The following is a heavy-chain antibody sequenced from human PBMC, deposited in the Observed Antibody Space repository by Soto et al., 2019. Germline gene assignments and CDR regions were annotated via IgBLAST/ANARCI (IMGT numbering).Heavy chain of an antibody. D-gene: IGHD3-3*01. V-gene: IGHV3-73*01. J-gene: IGHJ3*02. CDR2: IRSKANSYAT. Sequence: GGSLRLSCAASGFTFSGSAMHWVRQASGKGLEWVGRIRSKANSYATAYAASVKGRFTISRDDSKNTAYLQMNSLKTEDTAVYYCTSIAVFGVVTTDAFDIWGQGTMVTVSS. CDR3: TSIAVFGVVTTDAFDI. CDR1: GFTFSGSA.